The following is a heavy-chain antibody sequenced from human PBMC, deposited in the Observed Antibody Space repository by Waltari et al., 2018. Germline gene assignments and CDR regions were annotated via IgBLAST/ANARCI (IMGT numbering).Heavy chain of an antibody. J-gene: IGHJ4*02. D-gene: IGHD2-2*01. CDR1: GYPFASHY. CDR3: AREALLPSGASSSCYFDC. V-gene: IGHV1-46*01. Sequence: QVQLVQSGAEVKNPGASVRVSCKASGYPFASHYMHWMRQAPGQGLEWLEWIGFLIPTDNRAAYAQKLQGRVTITRDTSTSTLYMELSGLTSEDTAVYYCAREALLPSGASSSCYFDCWGQGTLVTVSP. CDR2: LIPTDNRA.